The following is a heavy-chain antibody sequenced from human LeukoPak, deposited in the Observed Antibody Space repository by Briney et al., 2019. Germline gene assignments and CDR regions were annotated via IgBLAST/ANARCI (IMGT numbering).Heavy chain of an antibody. J-gene: IGHJ4*02. CDR1: GYTFIDYY. V-gene: IGHV1-2*02. CDR2: INPNSGGT. Sequence: GASVKVSCKASGYTFIDYYVNWVRQAPGQGLEWMGWINPNSGGTNYAQKFRGRVTLTRDTSTTTSYMDLSSLTSDDTAVYYCARDRSSLYNGNYAFWGQGTLVTVSS. D-gene: IGHD5-12*01. CDR3: ARDRSSLYNGNYAF.